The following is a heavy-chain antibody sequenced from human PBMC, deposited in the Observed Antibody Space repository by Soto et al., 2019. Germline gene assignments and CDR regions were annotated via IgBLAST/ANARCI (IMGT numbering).Heavy chain of an antibody. V-gene: IGHV1-69*06. D-gene: IGHD3-22*01. Sequence: SVKVSCRSSGGTFSSYAISWVRQAPVQGLEWMGGIIPIFGTANYAQKFQVRVTISADKSTSTAYMELSSLRSEDTAVYYCASPSYYYDSSGGPYYYGMDVWGQGTTVTVSS. CDR1: GGTFSSYA. CDR2: IIPIFGTA. J-gene: IGHJ6*02. CDR3: ASPSYYYDSSGGPYYYGMDV.